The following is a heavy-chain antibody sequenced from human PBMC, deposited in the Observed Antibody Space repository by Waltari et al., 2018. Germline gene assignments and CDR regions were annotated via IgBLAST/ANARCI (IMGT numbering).Heavy chain of an antibody. D-gene: IGHD1-1*01. CDR2: ISSSSSYI. CDR1: GFTFSSYS. CDR3: ARERNRVPDAFDI. Sequence: EVQLVGSGGGLVKPGGSLRLSCAASGFTFSSYSMNWVRQAPGKGLEWVSSISSSSSYIYYADSVKGRFTISRDNAKNSLYLQMNSLRAEDTAVYYCARERNRVPDAFDIWGQGTMVIVSS. V-gene: IGHV3-21*01. J-gene: IGHJ3*02.